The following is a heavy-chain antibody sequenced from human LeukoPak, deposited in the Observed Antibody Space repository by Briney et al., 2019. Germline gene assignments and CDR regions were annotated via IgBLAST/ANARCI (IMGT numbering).Heavy chain of an antibody. V-gene: IGHV4-39*07. J-gene: IGHJ4*02. CDR3: ASVAAAALFRFDY. CDR2: IYYSGST. CDR1: GGSISSSSYY. D-gene: IGHD6-13*01. Sequence: SETLSLTCSVSGGSISSSSYYWGWIRQPPGKGLEWIGSIYYSGSTYYNPSLKSRVTISVDTSKNQFSLKLSSVTAADTAVYYCASVAAAALFRFDYWGQGTLVTVSS.